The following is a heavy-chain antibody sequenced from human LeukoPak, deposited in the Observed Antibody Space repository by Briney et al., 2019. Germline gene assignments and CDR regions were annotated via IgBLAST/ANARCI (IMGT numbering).Heavy chain of an antibody. Sequence: GGSLRLSCAASGFTFSDHHMDWVRQAPGEGLEWVARIRNKASRYTTEYAASVKGRFTISRDDSENSLYLQMDSLKTEDTAVYYCARSPLGIAPFDYWGQGTLVTVSS. D-gene: IGHD7-27*01. V-gene: IGHV3-72*01. J-gene: IGHJ4*02. CDR3: ARSPLGIAPFDY. CDR2: IRNKASRYTT. CDR1: GFTFSDHH.